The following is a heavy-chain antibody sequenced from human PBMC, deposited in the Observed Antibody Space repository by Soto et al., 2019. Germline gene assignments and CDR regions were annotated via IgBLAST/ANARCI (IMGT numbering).Heavy chain of an antibody. CDR1: GFTFSDYS. CDR2: LSSDGSNK. Sequence: QVQLVESGGGVVQPGGSLRLSCTASGFTFSDYSMHWVRQAPGKGLEWVAVLSSDGSNKYYAGSVKGRFTISRDNSRNSLYVQMDSLRTEATAMYYCARDQKGGPCSGGSCHYYYGMDVWGQGTTVTVSS. D-gene: IGHD2-15*01. CDR3: ARDQKGGPCSGGSCHYYYGMDV. V-gene: IGHV3-30-3*01. J-gene: IGHJ6*02.